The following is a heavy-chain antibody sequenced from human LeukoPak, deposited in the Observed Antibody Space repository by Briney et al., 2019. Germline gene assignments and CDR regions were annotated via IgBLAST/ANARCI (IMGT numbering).Heavy chain of an antibody. D-gene: IGHD6-25*01. J-gene: IGHJ3*02. CDR1: GFTVSSNY. V-gene: IGHV3-48*03. Sequence: PGGSLRLSCAASGFTVSSNYMNWVRQAPGKGLEWVSYISSSGSTIYYADSVKGRFTISRDNAKNSLYLQMNSLRAEDTAVYYCASNGPKGSGYAFDIWGQGTMVTVSS. CDR2: ISSSGSTI. CDR3: ASNGPKGSGYAFDI.